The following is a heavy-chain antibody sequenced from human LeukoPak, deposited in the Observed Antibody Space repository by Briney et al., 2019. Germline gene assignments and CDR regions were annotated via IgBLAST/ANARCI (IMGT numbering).Heavy chain of an antibody. CDR2: IWYDGSNK. V-gene: IGHV3-33*06. D-gene: IGHD3-9*01. Sequence: GGSLRLSCAASGFTFSGYGMHWVRQAPGKGLEWVAVIWYDGSNKYYADSVKGRFTISRDNSKNTLYLQMNSLRAEDTAVYYCAKDSNDILTDYYYYYMDVWGKGTTVTVSS. CDR1: GFTFSGYG. CDR3: AKDSNDILTDYYYYYMDV. J-gene: IGHJ6*03.